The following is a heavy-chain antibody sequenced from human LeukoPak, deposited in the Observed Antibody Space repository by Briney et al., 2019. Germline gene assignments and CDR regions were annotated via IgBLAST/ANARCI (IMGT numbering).Heavy chain of an antibody. V-gene: IGHV4-4*07. J-gene: IGHJ3*02. Sequence: PSETLSLTCSVSGGSISGYYWGWIRQPAGKGLEWIGRIYSSGGTNYSPSLQSRVTMSVDTSTNQFSLRLTSVTAADTAVYCCVRERDAFDIWGQGTMVTVSS. CDR1: GGSISGYY. D-gene: IGHD1-1*01. CDR2: IYSSGGT. CDR3: VRERDAFDI.